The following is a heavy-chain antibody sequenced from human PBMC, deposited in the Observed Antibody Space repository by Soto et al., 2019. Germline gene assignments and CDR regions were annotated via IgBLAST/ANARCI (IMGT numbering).Heavy chain of an antibody. V-gene: IGHV3-9*01. Sequence: PGGSLRLSCVASGFTFNDFAMHWVRQAPGKGLEWVSGIPWNSGTLDYADSVRGRFSISRDNAKNSLYLQMNSLRVEDTALYYCARHRGYHYYGMDVWGQGTTVTAP. CDR3: ARHRGYHYYGMDV. CDR1: GFTFNDFA. J-gene: IGHJ6*02. CDR2: IPWNSGTL.